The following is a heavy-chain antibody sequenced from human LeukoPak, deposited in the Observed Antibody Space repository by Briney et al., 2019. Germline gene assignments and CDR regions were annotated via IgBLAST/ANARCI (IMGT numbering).Heavy chain of an antibody. Sequence: ASVKVSCKASGYTFTGYYMHWVRQAPGQGLEWMGWINPNSGETIYAQKFQGRVTMTEDTSTNTAYMELSSLRSEDTAVYYCATEFREIFGVNRNWFDPWGQGTLVTVSS. V-gene: IGHV1-2*02. CDR3: ATEFREIFGVNRNWFDP. D-gene: IGHD3-3*01. J-gene: IGHJ5*02. CDR1: GYTFTGYY. CDR2: INPNSGET.